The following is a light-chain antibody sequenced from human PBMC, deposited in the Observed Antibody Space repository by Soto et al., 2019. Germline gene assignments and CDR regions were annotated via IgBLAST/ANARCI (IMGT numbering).Light chain of an antibody. Sequence: EIVMTQSPASLSVSPGDGATLSCRASQTVASNLAWYQQKPGQGPRLLIHGASTRAAGVPARFSGSGSGTDFTLTTISLQAEDVAVYYCQQYHNWPPQYTFGQGTKLQIK. J-gene: IGKJ2*01. V-gene: IGKV3-15*01. CDR2: GAS. CDR3: QQYHNWPPQYT. CDR1: QTVASN.